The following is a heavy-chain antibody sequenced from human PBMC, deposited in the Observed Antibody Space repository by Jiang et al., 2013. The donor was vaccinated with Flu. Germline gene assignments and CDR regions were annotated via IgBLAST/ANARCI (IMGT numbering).Heavy chain of an antibody. CDR2: IYWNDDK. CDR3: AHSMITFGGVIVIPLNWFDP. V-gene: IGHV2-5*01. D-gene: IGHD3-16*02. Sequence: KPTQTLTLTCTFSGFSLSTSGMGVGWIRQPPGKALEWLALIYWNDDKRYSPSLKSRLTITKDTSKNQVVLTMTNMDPVDTATYYCAHSMITFGGVIVIPLNWFDPWGQGTLVTVSS. CDR1: GFSLSTSGMG. J-gene: IGHJ5*02.